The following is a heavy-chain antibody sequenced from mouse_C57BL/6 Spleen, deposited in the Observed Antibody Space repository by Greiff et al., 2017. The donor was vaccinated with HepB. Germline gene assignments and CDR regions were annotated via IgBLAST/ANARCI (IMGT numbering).Heavy chain of an antibody. CDR3: ARTQATPYAMDY. CDR1: GFTFSDYG. V-gene: IGHV5-17*01. D-gene: IGHD3-2*02. J-gene: IGHJ4*01. CDR2: ISSGSSTI. Sequence: DVHLVESGGGLVKPGGSLKLSCAASGFTFSDYGMHWVRQAPEKGLEWVAYISSGSSTIYYADTVKGRFTISRDNAKNTLFLQRTSLRSEDTAMYCCARTQATPYAMDYWGQGTSVTVAS.